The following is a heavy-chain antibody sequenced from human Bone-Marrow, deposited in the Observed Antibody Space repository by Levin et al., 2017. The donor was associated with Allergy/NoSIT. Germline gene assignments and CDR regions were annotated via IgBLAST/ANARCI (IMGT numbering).Heavy chain of an antibody. J-gene: IGHJ3*02. D-gene: IGHD3-16*01. Sequence: GGSLRLSCAASGFSFSTYGMIWVRQAPGKGLEWVSYISARRTTMYYADSVKGRLSSSRDDAKNTLYRQMSSLRAEDRAVYYCARDEESFGDAFDIWGQGTRLPVS. CDR2: ISARRTTM. CDR3: ARDEESFGDAFDI. V-gene: IGHV3-48*01. CDR1: GFSFSTYG.